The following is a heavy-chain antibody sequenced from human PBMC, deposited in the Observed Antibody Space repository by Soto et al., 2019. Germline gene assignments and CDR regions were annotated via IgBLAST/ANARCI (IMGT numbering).Heavy chain of an antibody. D-gene: IGHD3-3*01. CDR1: GYSFTSYW. CDR3: ARSRLRFLEWLNKNTRFPDAFDI. CDR2: IDPSDSYT. V-gene: IGHV5-10-1*01. J-gene: IGHJ3*02. Sequence: GXSLKISCKGSGYSFTSYWISWVRQMPGKGLEWMGRIDPSDSYTNYSPSFQGHVTISADKSISTAYLQWSSLKASDTAMYYCARSRLRFLEWLNKNTRFPDAFDIWGQGTMVTVSS.